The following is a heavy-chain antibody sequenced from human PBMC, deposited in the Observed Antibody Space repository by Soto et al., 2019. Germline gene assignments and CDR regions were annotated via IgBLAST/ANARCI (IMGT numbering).Heavy chain of an antibody. J-gene: IGHJ6*02. V-gene: IGHV1-18*01. D-gene: IGHD3-3*01. CDR3: ARVDYDFWSGYRNGMDV. CDR1: GYTFTSYG. Sequence: QVQLVQSGAEVKKPGASVKVSCKASGYTFTSYGISWVRQAPGQGLEWMGWISAYNGNTNYAQKLQGRVTMTTDTSTSTGYMELRSLRSDDKAVYYCARVDYDFWSGYRNGMDVWGQGTTVTVSS. CDR2: ISAYNGNT.